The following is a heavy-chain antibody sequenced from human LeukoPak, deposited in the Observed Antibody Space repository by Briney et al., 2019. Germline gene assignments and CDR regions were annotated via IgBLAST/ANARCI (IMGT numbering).Heavy chain of an antibody. CDR1: GFTVSSNY. CDR2: IYSGGST. D-gene: IGHD6-19*01. Sequence: GGSLRLSCAASGFTVSSNYMSWVRQAPGKGLEWVSVIYSGGSTYYEDSVKSRFSFSRDNSKNTLYLQMSSLRAEDTAVYYCARGSPYKSGWSRPAFDYWGQGTLVTLS. J-gene: IGHJ4*02. V-gene: IGHV3-66*01. CDR3: ARGSPYKSGWSRPAFDY.